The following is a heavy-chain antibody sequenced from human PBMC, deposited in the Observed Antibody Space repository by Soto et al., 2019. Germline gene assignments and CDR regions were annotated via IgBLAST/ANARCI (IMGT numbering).Heavy chain of an antibody. J-gene: IGHJ5*02. CDR1: GGSFSGYY. CDR2: IXXXXYX. Sequence: ASETLSLTCAVYGGSFSGYYWDWIRQPPGKGXXWXXEIXXXXYXXXNPSLKSRVTISVDTSKNQFSLRLTSVTAADTAVYYCARVRDWLDPWGQGTLVTVSS. V-gene: IGHV4-34*01. D-gene: IGHD3-3*01. CDR3: ARVRDWLDP.